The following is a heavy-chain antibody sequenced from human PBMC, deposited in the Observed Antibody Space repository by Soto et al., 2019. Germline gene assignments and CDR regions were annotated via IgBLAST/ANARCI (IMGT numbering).Heavy chain of an antibody. D-gene: IGHD3-22*01. J-gene: IGHJ4*01. CDR3: ARGGGNSGYYYDS. V-gene: IGHV4-34*01. Sequence: SETLSLTCAVYGGSFRAYYWSWIRQPPGEGLEWIGEVNHRGNTNYNSSLKSRVTISVDTSRNQFSLKLSSVTAADTAAYYCARGGGNSGYYYDSWGHGTLVTVSS. CDR2: VNHRGNT. CDR1: GGSFRAYY.